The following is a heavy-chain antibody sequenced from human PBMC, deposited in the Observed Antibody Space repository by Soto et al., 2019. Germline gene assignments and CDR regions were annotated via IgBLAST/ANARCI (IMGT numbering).Heavy chain of an antibody. J-gene: IGHJ4*02. CDR2: INLSGST. CDR1: TGSFYAYY. CDR3: ASPTTGYSYGYWVY. D-gene: IGHD5-18*01. V-gene: IGHV4-34*01. Sequence: SETLSLTGAVYTGSFYAYYWSWHRPPPGKGLEWIGVINLSGSTNYNPSLKSRVTISVDTSKTQFSLKLSSVTAADTAVYYCASPTTGYSYGYWVYWGRGTLVTVSS.